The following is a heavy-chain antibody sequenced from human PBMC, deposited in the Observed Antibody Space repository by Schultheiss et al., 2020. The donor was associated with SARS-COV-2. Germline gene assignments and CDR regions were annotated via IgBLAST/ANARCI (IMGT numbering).Heavy chain of an antibody. J-gene: IGHJ4*02. CDR1: GFTFSDYY. CDR2: ISSRSSYI. CDR3: TSGTF. D-gene: IGHD1-1*01. V-gene: IGHV3-21*04. Sequence: GESLKISCAASGFTFSDYYMSWVRQAPGKGLEWVSSISSRSSYIYYADSVKGRFTISRDNAKNSLYLQMDSLRVEDTAVYYCTSGTFWGQGTLVTVSS.